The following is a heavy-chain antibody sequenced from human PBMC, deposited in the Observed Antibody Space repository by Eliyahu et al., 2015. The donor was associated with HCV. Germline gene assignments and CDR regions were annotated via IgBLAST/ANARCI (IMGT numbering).Heavy chain of an antibody. CDR1: GFTFSSYA. J-gene: IGHJ6*02. CDR3: ARDIPMITFGGVIVPAGMDV. V-gene: IGHV3-30-3*01. D-gene: IGHD3-16*02. Sequence: QVQLVESGGGVVQPGRSLRLSCAASGFTFSSYAMHWVRQAPGKGLEWVAVISYDGSNKYYADSVKGRFTISRDNSKNTLYLQMNSLRAEDTAVYYCARDIPMITFGGVIVPAGMDVWGQGTTVTVSS. CDR2: ISYDGSNK.